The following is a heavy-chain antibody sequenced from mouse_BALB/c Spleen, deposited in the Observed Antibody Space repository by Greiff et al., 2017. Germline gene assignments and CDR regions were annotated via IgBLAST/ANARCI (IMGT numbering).Heavy chain of an antibody. V-gene: IGHV1S22*01. J-gene: IGHJ2*01. Sequence: LQQPGSELVRPGASVKLSCKASGYTFTSYWMHWVKQRHGQGLEWIGNIYPGSGSTNYDEKFKSKGTLTVDTSSSTAYMHLSSLTSEDSAVYYCTREGSNYFDYWGQGTTLTVSS. CDR2: IYPGSGST. CDR1: GYTFTSYW. CDR3: TREGSNYFDY.